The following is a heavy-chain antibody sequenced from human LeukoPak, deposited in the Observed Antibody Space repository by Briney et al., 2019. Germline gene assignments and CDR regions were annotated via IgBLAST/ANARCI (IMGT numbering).Heavy chain of an antibody. Sequence: ASVKVSCKASGYTFSNYGISWVRQAPGQGLEWMGWITAYNGNTKYAQKFQGRVTMTTDTSTTTAYMELRSLSSDDTAVFYCARDRLLVVPGFSPNYYYYGMDVWGQGTTVNVS. J-gene: IGHJ6*02. D-gene: IGHD2-2*01. CDR3: ARDRLLVVPGFSPNYYYYGMDV. V-gene: IGHV1-18*01. CDR2: ITAYNGNT. CDR1: GYTFSNYG.